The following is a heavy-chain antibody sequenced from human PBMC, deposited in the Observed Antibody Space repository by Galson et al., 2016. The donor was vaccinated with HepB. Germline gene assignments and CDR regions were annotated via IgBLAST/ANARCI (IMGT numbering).Heavy chain of an antibody. CDR1: GGSISSSDW. D-gene: IGHD3-10*01. CDR2: IYHSGST. CDR3: ARGYYGSGRQDV. V-gene: IGHV4-4*02. J-gene: IGHJ6*02. Sequence: SETLSLTCAVSGGSISSSDWWNWVRQPPGKGLEWIGEIYHSGSTNYNPSLKGRVTISVDKSKNQFSLKLTSVTAADTAVYYCARGYYGSGRQDVWGQGTTVTVSS.